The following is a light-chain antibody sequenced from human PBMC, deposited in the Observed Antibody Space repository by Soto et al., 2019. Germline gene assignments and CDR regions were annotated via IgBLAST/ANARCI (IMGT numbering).Light chain of an antibody. CDR1: QSVSSN. Sequence: EIMMTQSPATLSVSPGERASLSCRASQSVSSNLAWYQQRPGQAPRLLVYGASTRATGIPARFSGSGSGTEFTLTITSLQPDDFATYYCQFYNSYSRTFGQGTKVDIK. V-gene: IGKV3-15*01. CDR3: QFYNSYSRT. J-gene: IGKJ1*01. CDR2: GAS.